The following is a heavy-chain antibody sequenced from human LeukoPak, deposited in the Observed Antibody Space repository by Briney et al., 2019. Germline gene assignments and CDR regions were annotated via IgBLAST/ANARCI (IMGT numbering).Heavy chain of an antibody. CDR1: GYSISSGYY. CDR2: IYHSGST. CDR3: ARAPGDYEAGGWLDP. Sequence: KASETLSLTCTVSGYSISSGYYWGWIRQPPGKGLEWIGSIYHSGSTYYNPSLKSRVTISVDTSKNQFSLKLSSVTAADTAVYYCARAPGDYEAGGWLDPWGQGTLVTVSS. V-gene: IGHV4-38-2*02. D-gene: IGHD4-17*01. J-gene: IGHJ5*02.